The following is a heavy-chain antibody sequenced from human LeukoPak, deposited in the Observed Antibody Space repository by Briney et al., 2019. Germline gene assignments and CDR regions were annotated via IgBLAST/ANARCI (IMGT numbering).Heavy chain of an antibody. Sequence: ASVKVSCKASGGTFSSYAISWVRQAPGQGLEWMGRIIPIFGIANYAQKFQGRVTITADKSTSTAYMELSSLRSEDTAVYYCAREGEVVPAASVFDWFDPWGQGTLATVSS. V-gene: IGHV1-69*04. CDR2: IIPIFGIA. J-gene: IGHJ5*02. CDR1: GGTFSSYA. CDR3: AREGEVVPAASVFDWFDP. D-gene: IGHD2-2*01.